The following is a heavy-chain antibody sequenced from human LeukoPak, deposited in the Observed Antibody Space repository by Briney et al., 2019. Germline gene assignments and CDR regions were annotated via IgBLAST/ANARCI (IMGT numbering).Heavy chain of an antibody. CDR3: ANVPRADWFDP. CDR1: GVSISSSSYY. D-gene: IGHD3-10*02. Sequence: PSETLSLTCTVSGVSISSSSYYWGWIRQPPGKGLEWIGSSCYSGSTYYNPSLKSRVSISEDTSKNQFSLRLTSVTAADTAFYYCANVPRADWFDPWGQGALVTVSS. J-gene: IGHJ5*02. V-gene: IGHV4-39*07. CDR2: SCYSGST.